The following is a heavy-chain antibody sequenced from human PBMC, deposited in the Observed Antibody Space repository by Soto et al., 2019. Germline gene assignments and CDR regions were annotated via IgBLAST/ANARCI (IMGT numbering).Heavy chain of an antibody. V-gene: IGHV3-30-3*01. CDR3: ERVTMSLLHEYYQH. D-gene: IGHD3-10*02. Sequence: GWSLRLSCAASVFTFSSYAMHWVRQSPGKGLEWVAVISYDGSNKYYADSVKGRFTISRDNSKKTLYLQMNSLRAEDTAVYYCERVTMSLLHEYYQHWGQGTLVTVSS. CDR2: ISYDGSNK. CDR1: VFTFSSYA. J-gene: IGHJ1*01.